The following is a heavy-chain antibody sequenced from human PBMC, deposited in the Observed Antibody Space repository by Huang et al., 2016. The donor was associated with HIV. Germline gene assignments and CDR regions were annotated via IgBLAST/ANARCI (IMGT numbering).Heavy chain of an antibody. CDR3: ARAGGFEI. V-gene: IGHV3-74*01. Sequence: EEHLVESGGGLVQPGGSLRLSCEASGFKFSNYWRQWVRQAPGKGLMWVSRIKIDGRTTDDADAVKGRFTISRDNAKNTLYLQMSSLTAEDTAIYYCARAGGFEIWGQGTVVTVSS. J-gene: IGHJ3*02. CDR1: GFKFSNYW. D-gene: IGHD2-15*01. CDR2: IKIDGRTT.